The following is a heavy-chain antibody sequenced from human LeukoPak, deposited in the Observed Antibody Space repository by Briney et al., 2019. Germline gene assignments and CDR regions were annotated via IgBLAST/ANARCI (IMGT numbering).Heavy chain of an antibody. V-gene: IGHV4-39*01. D-gene: IGHD1-26*01. J-gene: IGHJ4*02. CDR3: AEWELLRGGFDY. Sequence: SETLSLTCTVSGGSISTYYWGWIRQPPGKGLEWIGSIYYSGSTYYNPSLKSRVTISVDTSKNQFSLKLSSVTAADTAVYYCAEWELLRGGFDYWGQGTLVTVSS. CDR1: GGSISTYY. CDR2: IYYSGST.